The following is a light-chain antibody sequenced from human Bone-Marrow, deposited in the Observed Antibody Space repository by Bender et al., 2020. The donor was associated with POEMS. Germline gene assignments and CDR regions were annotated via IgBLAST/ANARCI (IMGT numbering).Light chain of an antibody. Sequence: QSVVTQPPSLSEAPRQRVTISCSGSSSNIGNHGVNWYQQLPGEAPKLLIYTDNQRPSGVPDRFSGSKAGTSASLAISGLRSEDEASYYCSAWDDSLSGWVFGGGTKLTVL. CDR1: SSNIGNHG. J-gene: IGLJ3*02. V-gene: IGLV1-36*01. CDR3: SAWDDSLSGWV. CDR2: TDN.